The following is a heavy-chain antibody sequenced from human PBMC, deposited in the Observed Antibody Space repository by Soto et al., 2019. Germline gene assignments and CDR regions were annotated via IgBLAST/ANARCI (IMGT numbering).Heavy chain of an antibody. CDR3: ARDVIEAYYYGMDV. CDR1: GGTFSSYA. CDR2: IIPIFGTA. V-gene: IGHV1-69*01. Sequence: QVQLVQSGAEVKKPGSSVKVSCKASGGTFSSYAISWVRQAPGXXXXWRGGIIPIFGTANYAQKFQGRVTITADESTSTAYMELSSLRSEDTAVYYCARDVIEAYYYGMDVWGQGTTVTVSS. D-gene: IGHD3-22*01. J-gene: IGHJ6*02.